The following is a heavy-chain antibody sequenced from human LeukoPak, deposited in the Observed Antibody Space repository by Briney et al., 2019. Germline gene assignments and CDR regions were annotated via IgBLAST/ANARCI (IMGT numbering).Heavy chain of an antibody. D-gene: IGHD2-2*01. CDR1: GYTFTGYY. CDR3: ARDPYCSSTSCLSLNFDY. V-gene: IGHV1-2*02. CDR2: INPNSGGT. J-gene: IGHJ4*02. Sequence: SVKVSCKASGYTFTGYYMHWVRQAPGQGLEWMGWINPNSGGTNYAQKFQGRVAMTRDTSISTAYMELSRLRSDDTAVYYCARDPYCSSTSCLSLNFDYWGQGTLVTVSS.